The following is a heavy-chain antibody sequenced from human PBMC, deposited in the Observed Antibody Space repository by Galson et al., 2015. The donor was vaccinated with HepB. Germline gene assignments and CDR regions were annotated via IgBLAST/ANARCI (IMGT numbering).Heavy chain of an antibody. CDR1: GFTFSTYS. Sequence: SLRLSCAASGFTFSTYSMSWVRQAPGKGLEWISYISDSGSTYYADSVKGRFTISRDNAGSSLYLQMNSLRAEDTAVYFCASGYSTNWSYDYWGQGTLVTVSS. CDR2: ISDSGST. J-gene: IGHJ4*02. V-gene: IGHV3-48*01. CDR3: ASGYSTNWSYDY. D-gene: IGHD6-13*01.